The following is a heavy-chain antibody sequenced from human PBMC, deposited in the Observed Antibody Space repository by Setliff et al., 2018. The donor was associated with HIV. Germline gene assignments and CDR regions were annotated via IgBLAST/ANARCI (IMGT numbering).Heavy chain of an antibody. D-gene: IGHD4-17*01. CDR2: IIPIFGTA. CDR1: GGIFSNYA. J-gene: IGHJ4*02. Sequence: GASVKVSCKASGGIFSNYAINWVRQAPGQGLEWMGGIIPIFGTATYAQKFQGRVTITADESTSTAYMELSSLRSDDTAVYYCARRGGNGDYPLYFDYWGQGTLVTVSS. CDR3: ARRGGNGDYPLYFDY. V-gene: IGHV1-69*13.